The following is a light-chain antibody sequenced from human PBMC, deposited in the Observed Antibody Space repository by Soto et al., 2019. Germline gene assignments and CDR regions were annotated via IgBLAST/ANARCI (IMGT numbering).Light chain of an antibody. CDR1: QTIRNNY. V-gene: IGKV3-20*01. J-gene: IGKJ4*01. CDR2: DAS. CDR3: QQFSSYPLT. Sequence: EFVLTQSPGTLSLSPGERATLSCRASQTIRNNYLAWYQQKPGQAPRLLIYDASSRATGIPDRFRGGGSGTDFTLTISRLEPEDFAVYSCQQFSSYPLTFGGGTKVDIK.